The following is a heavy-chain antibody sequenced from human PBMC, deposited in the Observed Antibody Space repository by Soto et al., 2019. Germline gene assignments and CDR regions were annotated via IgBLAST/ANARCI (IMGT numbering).Heavy chain of an antibody. J-gene: IGHJ4*02. CDR2: IKQDGSEK. V-gene: IGHV3-7*01. D-gene: IGHD4-4*01. CDR1: GFTFTSFS. Sequence: VGSLRLSCAASGFTFTSFSMSWVRQAPGKGLEWVANIKQDGSEKYYVDSVRGRFTISRDNTKNSVYLEMNSLRAEDSAVYYCARDGDYIHPPLDYWGQGTLVTVS. CDR3: ARDGDYIHPPLDY.